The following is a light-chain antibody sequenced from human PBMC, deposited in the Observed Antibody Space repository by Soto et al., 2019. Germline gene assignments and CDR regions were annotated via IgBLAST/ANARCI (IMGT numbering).Light chain of an antibody. CDR1: QSVSSSY. Sequence: EIVLTQSPGTLSLSPGERATLSCRDSQSVSSSYLAWYQQKPGQAPRLLIYGASSRATGIPDRFSGSGSGTDFTLTISRLEPEDFAVYYCQQYGRASITFGQGTRLEIK. J-gene: IGKJ5*01. CDR3: QQYGRASIT. CDR2: GAS. V-gene: IGKV3-20*01.